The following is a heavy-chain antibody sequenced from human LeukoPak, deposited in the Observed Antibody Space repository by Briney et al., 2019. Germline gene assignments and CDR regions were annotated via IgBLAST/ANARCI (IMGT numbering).Heavy chain of an antibody. D-gene: IGHD3-10*01. CDR1: EVSDTGNY. V-gene: IGHV3-53*01. Sequence: PGGSLRLSCAPSEVSDTGNYMSWVRQAPGQGLEWLSLIYDSGTTHYADSVKGRFTISRDSSKNTVYLQMNYLRVEDTAVYYCAIERDSLIRGVLGAMDVWGKGTTVTVSS. CDR3: AIERDSLIRGVLGAMDV. CDR2: IYDSGTT. J-gene: IGHJ6*03.